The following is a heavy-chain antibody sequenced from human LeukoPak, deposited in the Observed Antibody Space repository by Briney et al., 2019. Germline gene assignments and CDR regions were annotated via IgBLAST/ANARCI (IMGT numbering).Heavy chain of an antibody. J-gene: IGHJ3*02. D-gene: IGHD5-12*01. CDR2: IDPSDSYT. CDR1: GYSFTSYW. CDR3: ARRKSGYDLDAFDI. V-gene: IGHV5-10-1*01. Sequence: KVGESLKISCKGSGYSFTSYWIGWVRQMPGKGLEWMGRIDPSDSYTNYSPSFQGHVTISADKSISTAYLQWSSLKASDTAMYYCARRKSGYDLDAFDIWGQGTMVTVSS.